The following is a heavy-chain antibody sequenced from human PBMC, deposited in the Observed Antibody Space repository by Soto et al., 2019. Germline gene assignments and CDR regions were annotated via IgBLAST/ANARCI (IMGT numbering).Heavy chain of an antibody. CDR3: ARRYGYSFDY. J-gene: IGHJ4*02. CDR1: GGSISSYY. D-gene: IGHD1-1*01. V-gene: IGHV4-59*08. CDR2: IYYSGST. Sequence: QVQLQESGPGLVKPSETLSLTCTVSGGSISSYYWSWIRQPPGKGLEWIGYIYYSGSTNYNPSLKSRVTISVDTSNTQFSLQLSSVTAADPAVYYCARRYGYSFDYWGQGTLVTVSS.